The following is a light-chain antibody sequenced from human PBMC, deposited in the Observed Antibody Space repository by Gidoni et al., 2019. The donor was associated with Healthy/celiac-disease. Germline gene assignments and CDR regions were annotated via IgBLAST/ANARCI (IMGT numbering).Light chain of an antibody. V-gene: IGKV2D-29*01. J-gene: IGKJ4*01. CDR3: MQNKQLPPA. Sequence: DIVMTQTPLSLSVTPGQPASISCKSSQSRLHSDGKSYLYWYLQKPGQPPQLLIYEVSNRFSGVPARFSGSGSGTEFTLKISRGQPEDVGVYYCMQNKQLPPAFGRGTKVEIK. CDR2: EVS. CDR1: QSRLHSDGKSY.